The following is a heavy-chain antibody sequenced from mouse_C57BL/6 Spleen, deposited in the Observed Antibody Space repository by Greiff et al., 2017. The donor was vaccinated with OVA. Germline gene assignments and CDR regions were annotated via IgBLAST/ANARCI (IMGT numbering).Heavy chain of an antibody. Sequence: VKLQQPGAELVRPGTSVKLSCKASGYTFTSYWMHWVKQRPGQGLEWIGVIDPSDSYTNYNQKFKGKATLTVDTSSSTAYMQLSSLTSEDSAVYYCARREGYAMDYWGQGTSVTVSS. CDR1: GYTFTSYW. J-gene: IGHJ4*01. V-gene: IGHV1-59*01. CDR2: IDPSDSYT. CDR3: ARREGYAMDY.